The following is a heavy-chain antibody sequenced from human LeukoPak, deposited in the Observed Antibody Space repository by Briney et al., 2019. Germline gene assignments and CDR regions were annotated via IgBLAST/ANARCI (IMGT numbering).Heavy chain of an antibody. CDR2: INPSVGST. J-gene: IGHJ5*02. CDR3: ARYLAWFDP. V-gene: IGHV1-46*01. Sequence: ASVTVSCTASGFPFSIYYIHWVRQAPGQGLEWMGLINPSVGSTSYAQKFQDRVTMTWDTSTSTVYMELSNLRSADTAVYYCARYLAWFDPWGQGTLVTVSS. CDR1: GFPFSIYY.